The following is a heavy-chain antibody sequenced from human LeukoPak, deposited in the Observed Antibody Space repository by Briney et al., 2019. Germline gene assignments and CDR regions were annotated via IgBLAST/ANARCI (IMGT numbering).Heavy chain of an antibody. V-gene: IGHV4-59*12. Sequence: SETLSLTCTVSGGSISSYYWSWIRQPPGKGLEWIGYMYYSGSTNYNPSLKSRVTISVDTSKNQFSLKLSSVTAADTAVYYCARRIYCSTTSCYNYFDYWGQGTLVTVSS. CDR1: GGSISSYY. D-gene: IGHD2-2*01. CDR2: MYYSGST. CDR3: ARRIYCSTTSCYNYFDY. J-gene: IGHJ4*02.